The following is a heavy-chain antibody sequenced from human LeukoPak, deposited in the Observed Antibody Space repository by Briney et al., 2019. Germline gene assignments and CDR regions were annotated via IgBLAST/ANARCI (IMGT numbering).Heavy chain of an antibody. CDR1: GGTFSSYA. Sequence: GASVKVSCKATGGTFSSYAISWVRQVPGQGLEWMGGIIPIFGTANYAQKFQGRVTMTRDMSTTTDYMELSSLRSEDTAVYYCARGNSVGDIAWWFDPWGQGTLVTVSS. D-gene: IGHD3-16*02. CDR3: ARGNSVGDIAWWFDP. CDR2: IIPIFGTA. J-gene: IGHJ5*02. V-gene: IGHV1-69*05.